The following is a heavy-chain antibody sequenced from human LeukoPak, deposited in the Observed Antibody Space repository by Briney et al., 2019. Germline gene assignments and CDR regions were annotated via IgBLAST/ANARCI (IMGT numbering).Heavy chain of an antibody. J-gene: IGHJ4*02. V-gene: IGHV4-39*07. Sequence: SETLSLTCTVSGGSISSSSYYWGWIRQPPGKGLEWIGIIYYSGSTYYNPSLKSRVTMSVDTSKNQFSLKLSSVTAADTAVYYCARDLGYSYGYLFDYWGQGTLVTVSS. CDR2: IYYSGST. D-gene: IGHD5-18*01. CDR1: GGSISSSSYY. CDR3: ARDLGYSYGYLFDY.